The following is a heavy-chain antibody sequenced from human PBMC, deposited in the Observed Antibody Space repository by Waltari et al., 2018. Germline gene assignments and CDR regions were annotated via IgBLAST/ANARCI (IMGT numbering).Heavy chain of an antibody. Sequence: QVQLVQSGAEVKKPGASVKVSCKASGYTFTGYYMHWVRQAPGQGLEWMGRINPNRGGTNSAQRFQDRVTMTRDTSISTAYLELSRLTFDDTAVYYCARVSGQQLETEGDAFDIWGQGTMVTVSS. J-gene: IGHJ3*02. CDR2: INPNRGGT. V-gene: IGHV1-2*06. D-gene: IGHD6-13*01. CDR3: ARVSGQQLETEGDAFDI. CDR1: GYTFTGYY.